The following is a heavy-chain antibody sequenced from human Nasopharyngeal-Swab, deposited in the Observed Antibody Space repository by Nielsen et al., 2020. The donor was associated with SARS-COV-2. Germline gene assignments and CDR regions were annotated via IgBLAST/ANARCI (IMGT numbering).Heavy chain of an antibody. CDR1: GFTFNNYW. CDR3: ARASLAAAGTQDF. CDR2: VNSDGSRP. V-gene: IGHV3-74*01. J-gene: IGHJ4*02. D-gene: IGHD6-13*01. Sequence: GGPLRLSCAASGFTFNNYWMHWVRQAPGKGLEWVARVNSDGSRPSYADSVKGRVTLSRDNAKNTLFLQMHSLRAEDTAVYYCARASLAAAGTQDFWGQGTLVTVSS.